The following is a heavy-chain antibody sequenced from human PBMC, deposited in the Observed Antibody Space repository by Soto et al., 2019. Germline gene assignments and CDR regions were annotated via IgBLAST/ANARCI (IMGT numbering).Heavy chain of an antibody. CDR1: GGSISSGGYY. Sequence: SETQSLTCTVSGGSISSGGYYWSWIRQHPGKGLEWIGYIYYSGSTYYNPSLKSRVTISVDTSKNQFSLKLSSVTAADTAVYYCASGQYSSSLYNWFDPWGQGTLVTVSS. D-gene: IGHD6-6*01. J-gene: IGHJ5*02. CDR2: IYYSGST. V-gene: IGHV4-31*03. CDR3: ASGQYSSSLYNWFDP.